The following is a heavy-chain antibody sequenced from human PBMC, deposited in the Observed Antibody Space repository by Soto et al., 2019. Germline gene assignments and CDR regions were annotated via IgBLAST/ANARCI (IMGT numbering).Heavy chain of an antibody. J-gene: IGHJ4*02. CDR2: IYYSGST. Sequence: QVQLQESGPGLVKPSQTLSLTCTVSGGSISSGDYYWSWIRQPPGKGLEWIGYIYYSGSTYFNPSLKCRVTISVDTSKNQFSLKLSAVTAADTAVYYCASNRYGYTFYDYWGQGTLVTVSS. CDR1: GGSISSGDYY. V-gene: IGHV4-30-4*01. D-gene: IGHD5-18*01. CDR3: ASNRYGYTFYDY.